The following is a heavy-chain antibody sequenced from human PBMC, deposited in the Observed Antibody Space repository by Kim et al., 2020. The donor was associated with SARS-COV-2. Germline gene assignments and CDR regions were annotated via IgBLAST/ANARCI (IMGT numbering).Heavy chain of an antibody. D-gene: IGHD4-4*01. CDR1: GFTFSTYN. CDR2: IGSSGTAI. CDR3: ARSNKGFDY. J-gene: IGHJ4*02. V-gene: IGHV3-48*01. Sequence: GGSLRLSCAASGFTFSTYNMNWVRQAPGKGLEWLSDIGSSGTAIHYADSVKGRFTISRDNVKNSLYLQMYSLRAEDTAVYFCARSNKGFDYCGQGTLVTV.